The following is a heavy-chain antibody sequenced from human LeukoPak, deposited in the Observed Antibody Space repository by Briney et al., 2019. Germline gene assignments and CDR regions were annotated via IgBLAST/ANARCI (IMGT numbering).Heavy chain of an antibody. CDR3: ARRMVATWDAFDI. D-gene: IGHD5-12*01. J-gene: IGHJ3*02. Sequence: SETLSLTCTVSGGSISSYYWSWIRQPPGKGLEGIGYIYYSGSTNYNPSLKSRVTISVDTSKNQFSLKLSSVTAADTAVYYCARRMVATWDAFDIWGQGTMVTVSS. V-gene: IGHV4-59*08. CDR2: IYYSGST. CDR1: GGSISSYY.